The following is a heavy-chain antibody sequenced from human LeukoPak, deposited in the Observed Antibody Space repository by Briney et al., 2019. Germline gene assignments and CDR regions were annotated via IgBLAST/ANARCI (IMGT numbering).Heavy chain of an antibody. D-gene: IGHD3-22*01. J-gene: IGHJ4*02. Sequence: SETLSLTCTVSGGSISSYYWSWIRQPPGKGLEWIGYIYYSGSTNYNPSLKSRVTISVDTSKNQFSLKLSSVTAADTAVYYCARHYYDSSGYRDWGQGTLVTVSS. CDR2: IYYSGST. V-gene: IGHV4-59*08. CDR1: GGSISSYY. CDR3: ARHYYDSSGYRD.